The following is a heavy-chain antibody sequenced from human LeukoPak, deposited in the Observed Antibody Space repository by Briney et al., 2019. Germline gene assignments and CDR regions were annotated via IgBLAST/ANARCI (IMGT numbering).Heavy chain of an antibody. Sequence: PGRSLRLSCAASGFTFSTYAMHWVRQAPGKGLEWMGRIIPILGIANYAQKFQGRVTITADKSTSTAYMELSSLRSEDTAVYYCARAQIAAAGKGHFDYWGQGTLVTVSS. J-gene: IGHJ4*02. CDR2: IIPILGIA. CDR3: ARAQIAAAGKGHFDY. CDR1: GFTFSTYA. V-gene: IGHV1-69*04. D-gene: IGHD6-13*01.